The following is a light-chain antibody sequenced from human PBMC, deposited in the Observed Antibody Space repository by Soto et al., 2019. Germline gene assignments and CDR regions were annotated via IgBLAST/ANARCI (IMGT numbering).Light chain of an antibody. CDR3: QQYASSPET. Sequence: EVVLTQSPDTLSLPPGERATLSCRASQSISSYLAWYQQKPGQAPRLLIYDASSRATGIPARFSGSGSGTDFTLTISSLEPEDFAVYYCQQYASSPETFGQGTKVEIK. J-gene: IGKJ1*01. V-gene: IGKV3-11*01. CDR2: DAS. CDR1: QSISSY.